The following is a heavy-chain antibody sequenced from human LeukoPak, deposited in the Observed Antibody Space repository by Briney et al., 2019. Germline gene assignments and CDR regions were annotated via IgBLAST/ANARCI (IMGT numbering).Heavy chain of an antibody. CDR2: INQNGAEK. Sequence: GGSLRLSCVISGFTFSDYWMNWVRQAPGKGLEWVGSINQNGAEKTYLDSVKGRFTISRDNPRNSLYLQMNSLRAEDTAIYYCARDGTAAGLYFDLWGQGALVTVSP. J-gene: IGHJ4*01. V-gene: IGHV3-7*01. CDR1: GFTFSDYW. CDR3: ARDGTAAGLYFDL. D-gene: IGHD6-13*01.